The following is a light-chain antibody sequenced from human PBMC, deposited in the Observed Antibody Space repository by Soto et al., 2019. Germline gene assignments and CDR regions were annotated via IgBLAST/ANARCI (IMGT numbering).Light chain of an antibody. V-gene: IGKV3-11*01. CDR2: SGS. CDR1: QSVSIH. Sequence: ETVMTQSPGTLSVSLGERATLSCRASQSVSIHLAWYQQKPGQAPRLLIYSGSTRATGVPARFSGSGSGTDFTLTISSLEPEDFALYYCQQRNTWPPITFGQGTRLEIK. J-gene: IGKJ5*01. CDR3: QQRNTWPPIT.